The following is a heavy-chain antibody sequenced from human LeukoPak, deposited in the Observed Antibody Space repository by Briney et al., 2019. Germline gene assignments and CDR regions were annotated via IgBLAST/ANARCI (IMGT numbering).Heavy chain of an antibody. CDR1: GYTFTRDA. D-gene: IGHD2-15*01. J-gene: IGHJ6*02. CDR2: INTKTGNP. CDR3: AREPRAGYCSGGSCAPHYYYYGMDV. V-gene: IGHV7-4-1*02. Sequence: ASVKVSCKASGYTFTRDAMNWVRQAPGQGLEWMGWINTKTGNPTYGQGFTGRFVFSLDTSVSTAYLQISSLKAEDTAVYYCAREPRAGYCSGGSCAPHYYYYGMDVWGQGTTVTVSS.